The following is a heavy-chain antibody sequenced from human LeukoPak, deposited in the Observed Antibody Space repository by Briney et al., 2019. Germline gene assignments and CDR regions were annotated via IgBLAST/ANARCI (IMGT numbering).Heavy chain of an antibody. Sequence: GGSLRLSCEASGFTFRSYWMHWVRQAPGKGLVCVSRISTDGSVTSYADSVKGRFTGSRDNAKNTLYLLMNDLRADDTAVYSCTRDLRAGGPPLFPPGLNWFDPWGKGTLVTVSS. J-gene: IGHJ5*02. CDR1: GFTFRSYW. V-gene: IGHV3-74*01. CDR3: TRDLRAGGPPLFPPGLNWFDP. CDR2: ISTDGSVT. D-gene: IGHD3-10*01.